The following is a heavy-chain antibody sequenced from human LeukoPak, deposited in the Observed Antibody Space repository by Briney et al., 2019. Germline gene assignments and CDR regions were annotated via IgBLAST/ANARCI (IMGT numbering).Heavy chain of an antibody. CDR1: GGSFSGYY. Sequence: PSETLSLTCAVYGGSFSGYYWSWIRQPPGKGLEWIGEINHSGSTNYNPSLKSRVTISVDTSKNQFSLKLSSVTAADTAVYYCARSVADYYGSGAYYFDYWGQGTLVTVSS. CDR2: INHSGST. CDR3: ARSVADYYGSGAYYFDY. V-gene: IGHV4-34*01. J-gene: IGHJ4*02. D-gene: IGHD3-10*01.